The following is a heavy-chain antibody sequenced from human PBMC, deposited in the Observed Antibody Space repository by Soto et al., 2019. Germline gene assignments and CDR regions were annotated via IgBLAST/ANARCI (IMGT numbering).Heavy chain of an antibody. CDR3: ARDASCGGDCPDAFDI. V-gene: IGHV3-48*02. J-gene: IGHJ3*02. D-gene: IGHD2-21*02. CDR1: GFTFSSYS. Sequence: GGSLRLSCAASGFTFSSYSMNWVRQAPGKGLEWVSYISSSSSTIYYADSVKGRFTISRDNAKNSLYLQMNSLRDEDTAVYYCARDASCGGDCPDAFDIWGQGTMVTVSS. CDR2: ISSSSSTI.